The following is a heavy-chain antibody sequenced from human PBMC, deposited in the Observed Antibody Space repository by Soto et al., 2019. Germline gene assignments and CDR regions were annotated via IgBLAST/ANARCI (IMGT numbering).Heavy chain of an antibody. CDR1: GFTFSSFG. CDR2: ISGSADSS. V-gene: IGHV3-23*01. Sequence: GEALRLSCTVSGFTFSSFGMSWVRQAPGKGLEWVSAISGSADSSYYADSVKGRFTISRDNPKNTLYLQMDSLRAEDTGVYFCAKVGIGSFSNKHQFAHWGQGTQATSPQ. D-gene: IGHD2-2*03. J-gene: IGHJ4*02. CDR3: AKVGIGSFSNKHQFAH.